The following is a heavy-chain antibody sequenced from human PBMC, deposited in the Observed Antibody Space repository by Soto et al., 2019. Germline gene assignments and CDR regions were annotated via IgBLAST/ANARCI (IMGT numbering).Heavy chain of an antibody. Sequence: PGGSLRLSCVASGFTFSGSAMHWVRQASGKGLEWVGHIRSKANSDATAYGASVKGRFTISRDNAKNSLYLQMNSLRAEDTAVYYCARDLGNYDSSTYDYWGQGTLVTVSS. J-gene: IGHJ4*02. D-gene: IGHD3-22*01. CDR2: IRSKANSDAT. CDR3: ARDLGNYDSSTYDY. V-gene: IGHV3-73*01. CDR1: GFTFSGSA.